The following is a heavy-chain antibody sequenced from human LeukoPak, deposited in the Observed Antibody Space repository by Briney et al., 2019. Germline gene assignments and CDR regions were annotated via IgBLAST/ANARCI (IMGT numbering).Heavy chain of an antibody. Sequence: GGSLRLSCAASGFTFSSYWMSWVRQAPGKGLEWVAKIKQDGSEKCYVDSVKGRFTISRDNAKNSLYLQMNSLRAEDTAVYYCARAQTTVTSRNWFDPWGQGTLVTVSS. D-gene: IGHD4-17*01. CDR1: GFTFSSYW. CDR3: ARAQTTVTSRNWFDP. CDR2: IKQDGSEK. V-gene: IGHV3-7*03. J-gene: IGHJ5*02.